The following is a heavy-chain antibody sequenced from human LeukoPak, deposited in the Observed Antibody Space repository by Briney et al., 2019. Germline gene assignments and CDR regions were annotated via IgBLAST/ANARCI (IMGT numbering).Heavy chain of an antibody. J-gene: IGHJ4*02. CDR2: INSDGSST. CDR3: ARGLSGYASSLGY. CDR1: GFTFSSYW. V-gene: IGHV3-74*01. D-gene: IGHD6-6*01. Sequence: GGSLTLSCAASGFTFSSYWMHWVRQAPGKGLVWVSRINSDGSSTSYADSVRGRFSISRDNAKNPLYLQMNSLRAEDTAVYYCARGLSGYASSLGYWGQGTLVTVSA.